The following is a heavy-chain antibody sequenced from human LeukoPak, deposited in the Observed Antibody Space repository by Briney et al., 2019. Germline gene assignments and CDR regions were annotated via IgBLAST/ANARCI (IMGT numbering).Heavy chain of an antibody. CDR2: ISSSGSTI. CDR3: ARVGDRFLEYYYYYYMDV. J-gene: IGHJ6*03. Sequence: PGGSLRLSCAASGFIFSDYYMSWIRQAPGKGLEWVSYISSSGSTIYYADSVKGRFTISRDNAKNSLYLQMNSLRAEDTAVYYCARVGDRFLEYYYYYYMDVWGKGTTVTVSS. D-gene: IGHD2-21*01. CDR1: GFIFSDYY. V-gene: IGHV3-11*04.